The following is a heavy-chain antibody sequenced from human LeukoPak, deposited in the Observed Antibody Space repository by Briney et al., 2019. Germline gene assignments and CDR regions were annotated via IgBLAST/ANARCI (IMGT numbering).Heavy chain of an antibody. Sequence: GRSLRLSCAASGFTFSSYAMHWVRQAPGKGLEWVAVISYDGSNKYYADSVKGRFTISRDNSKNTLYVQMNSLRAEDTAVYYCARDLSLYCSGGSCYSLNYWGQGTLVTVSS. CDR3: ARDLSLYCSGGSCYSLNY. CDR1: GFTFSSYA. V-gene: IGHV3-30*04. CDR2: ISYDGSNK. D-gene: IGHD2-15*01. J-gene: IGHJ4*02.